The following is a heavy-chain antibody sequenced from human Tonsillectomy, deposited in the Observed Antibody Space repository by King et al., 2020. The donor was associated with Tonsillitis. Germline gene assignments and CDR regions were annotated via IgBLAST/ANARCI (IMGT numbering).Heavy chain of an antibody. V-gene: IGHV3-43*02. Sequence: DVQLVESGGGGVQPGGSLRLSCAASGCTFDDYAMHWVRLAPGKGLEWCSLMSGDGSRTYFADFVKGRFTISRDNSNNSLYLQMNSLRTEDTALYYCAKNMYSDSSEELDYWGQGTLVTVSS. CDR3: AKNMYSDSSEELDY. CDR2: MSGDGSRT. D-gene: IGHD3-22*01. J-gene: IGHJ4*02. CDR1: GCTFDDYA.